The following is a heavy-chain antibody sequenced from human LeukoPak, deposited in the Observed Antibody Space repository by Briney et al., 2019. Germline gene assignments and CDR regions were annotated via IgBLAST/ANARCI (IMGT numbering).Heavy chain of an antibody. Sequence: PGGSLRLSCAASGFTFSTYSMNWVRQAPGKGLEWVSFISTGSSTIYYADSVKGRFTISRDNAKNSLYLQMNILREEDTAVYYCARVAEIQLWLRSAFDYWGQGTLVTVSS. CDR3: ARVAEIQLWLRSAFDY. CDR2: ISTGSSTI. V-gene: IGHV3-48*02. D-gene: IGHD5-18*01. J-gene: IGHJ4*02. CDR1: GFTFSTYS.